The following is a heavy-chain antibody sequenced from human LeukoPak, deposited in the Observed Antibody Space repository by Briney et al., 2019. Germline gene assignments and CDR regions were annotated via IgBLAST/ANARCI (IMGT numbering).Heavy chain of an antibody. D-gene: IGHD3-16*01. J-gene: IGHJ6*02. V-gene: IGHV3-7*03. CDR1: GFTFSNYW. CDR2: INHNGNVN. Sequence: GGSLRLSCAASGFTFSNYWMHWARQAPGKGLEWVASINHNGNVNYYVDSVKGRFTISRDNAKNSLYLQMSNLRAEDTAVYFCARGGGLDVWGQGATVTVSS. CDR3: ARGGGLDV.